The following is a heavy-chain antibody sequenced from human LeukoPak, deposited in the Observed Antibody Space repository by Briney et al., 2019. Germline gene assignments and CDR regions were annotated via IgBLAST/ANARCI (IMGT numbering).Heavy chain of an antibody. CDR1: GGTFSSYA. D-gene: IGHD6-19*01. V-gene: IGHV3-30*04. J-gene: IGHJ6*02. CDR3: AKGIAVAGSGLGYSYYGMDV. Sequence: SCKASGGTFSSYAMHWVRQAPGKGLEWVAVISYDESYKYYADSVKGRFTISRDNAKNTVYLQMNSLRAEDTAVYYCAKGIAVAGSGLGYSYYGMDVWGQGTTVTVSS. CDR2: ISYDESYK.